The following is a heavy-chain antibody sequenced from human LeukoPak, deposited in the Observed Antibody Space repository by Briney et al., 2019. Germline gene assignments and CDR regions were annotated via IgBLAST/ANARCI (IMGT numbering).Heavy chain of an antibody. Sequence: SVKVSCKASGGTFSSYAISWVRQAPGQGLEWVGGIIPIFGTANYAQKFQGRVTITADESTSTAYMELSSLRSEDTAVYYCARDRPGDEDDSWNMDVWGKGTTVTVSS. V-gene: IGHV1-69*13. J-gene: IGHJ6*03. D-gene: IGHD3-3*01. CDR3: ARDRPGDEDDSWNMDV. CDR2: IIPIFGTA. CDR1: GGTFSSYA.